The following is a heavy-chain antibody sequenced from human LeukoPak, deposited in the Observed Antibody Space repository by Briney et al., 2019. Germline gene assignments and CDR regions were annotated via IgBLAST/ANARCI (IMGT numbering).Heavy chain of an antibody. D-gene: IGHD6-19*01. Sequence: GGSLRLSCAASGFTFSNAWMSWVRQAPGKGLEWVGRIKSKTDGGTTDYAAPVKGRFTISRDDSKNTLYLQMNSLKTEDTAVYYCTTIDGYSSGWYPDYWGQGTLVTVSS. CDR2: IKSKTDGGTT. CDR3: TTIDGYSSGWYPDY. J-gene: IGHJ4*02. CDR1: GFTFSNAW. V-gene: IGHV3-15*01.